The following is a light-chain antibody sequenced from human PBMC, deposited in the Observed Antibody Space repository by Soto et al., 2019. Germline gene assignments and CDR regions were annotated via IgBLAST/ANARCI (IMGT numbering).Light chain of an antibody. J-gene: IGKJ1*01. CDR3: QQYNNWPL. Sequence: EIVMTQSPATLSFSPGERATLSCRASQSVSGNLAWYQQKPGQAPRLLIYGASTRATGIPARFSGSGSGTEFTLTISSLQSEDFAVYYCQQYNNWPLFGQGTKVDI. CDR2: GAS. V-gene: IGKV3-15*01. CDR1: QSVSGN.